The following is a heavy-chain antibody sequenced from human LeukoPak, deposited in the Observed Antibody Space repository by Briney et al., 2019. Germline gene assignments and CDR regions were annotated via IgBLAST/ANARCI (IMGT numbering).Heavy chain of an antibody. J-gene: IGHJ1*01. CDR2: ISSSSSYI. D-gene: IGHD3-10*01. V-gene: IGHV3-21*01. CDR3: ARTWAKYYYGSGSSAAGEYFQH. CDR1: GFTFSSYS. Sequence: RGSLRLSCAASGFTFSSYSMSWVRQAPGKGLEWVSSISSSSSYIYYADSVKGRFTISRDNAKNSLYLQMNSLRAEDTAVYYCARTWAKYYYGSGSSAAGEYFQHWGQGTLVTVSS.